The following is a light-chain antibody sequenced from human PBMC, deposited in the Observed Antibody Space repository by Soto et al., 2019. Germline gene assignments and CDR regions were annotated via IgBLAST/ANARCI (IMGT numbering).Light chain of an antibody. J-gene: IGLJ2*01. V-gene: IGLV2-14*01. CDR3: SSYTTSTTQV. CDR1: SSDVGSYNY. CDR2: EVR. Sequence: QSALTQPASVSGSPGQSITISCTGTSSDVGSYNYVSWYQQHPGKAPKLMIYEVRNRPSGVSDRFSGSKSGKTASLTIFGLQAEDVADYYCSSYTTSTTQVFGGGTKVHVL.